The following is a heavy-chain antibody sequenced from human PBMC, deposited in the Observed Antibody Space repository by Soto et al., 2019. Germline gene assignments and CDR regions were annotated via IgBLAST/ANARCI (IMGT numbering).Heavy chain of an antibody. CDR1: GFTFSSYA. CDR2: ISGSGGST. V-gene: IGHV3-23*01. CDR3: AKAGQQLVLGGYYFDY. J-gene: IGHJ4*02. D-gene: IGHD6-13*01. Sequence: GGSLRLSCAASGFTFSSYAMSWVRQAPGKGLEWVSAISGSGGSTYYADSVKGRFTISRDNSKNTLYLQMNSLRAEDTAVYYCAKAGQQLVLGGYYFDYWGQGTLVTVSS.